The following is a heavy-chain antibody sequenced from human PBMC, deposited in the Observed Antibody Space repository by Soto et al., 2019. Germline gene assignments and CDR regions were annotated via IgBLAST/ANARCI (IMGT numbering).Heavy chain of an antibody. Sequence: GGSLRLSCAASGFTFSSYGMHWVRQAPGKGLEWVAVISYDGSNKYYADSVKGRFTISRDNSKNTLYLRMNSLRAEDTAVYYCAKTVSSSHPPNYYYYGMDVWGQGTTVTVSS. CDR3: AKTVSSSHPPNYYYYGMDV. J-gene: IGHJ6*02. CDR2: ISYDGSNK. CDR1: GFTFSSYG. V-gene: IGHV3-30*18. D-gene: IGHD6-13*01.